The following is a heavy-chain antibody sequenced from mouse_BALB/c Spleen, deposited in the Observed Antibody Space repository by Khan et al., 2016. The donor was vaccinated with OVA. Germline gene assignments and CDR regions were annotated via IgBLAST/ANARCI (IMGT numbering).Heavy chain of an antibody. D-gene: IGHD4-1*01. Sequence: EVMLVESGGDLVKPGGSLKLSCAASGFTFSSYSMSWVRQTPDKRLEWVAIISSDADYTYYPDSVKGRFTISRDNAKNTLYLQMSSLKSEDTAMYYCASHLTGSFDYWGQGTLVTVSA. CDR1: GFTFSSYS. CDR3: ASHLTGSFDY. CDR2: ISSDADYT. J-gene: IGHJ3*01. V-gene: IGHV5-6*01.